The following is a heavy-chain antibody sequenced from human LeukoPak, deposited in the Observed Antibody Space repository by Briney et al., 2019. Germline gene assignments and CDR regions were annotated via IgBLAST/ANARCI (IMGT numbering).Heavy chain of an antibody. D-gene: IGHD3-22*01. CDR1: GDSISSGDYY. CDR2: ISSSGST. V-gene: IGHV4-61*02. J-gene: IGHJ3*02. Sequence: PSETLSLTCTVSGDSISSGDYYWSWIRQPAGKGLEWIGRISSSGSTNYNPSLKSRVTISVDTSKNQFSLKLSSVTAADTAVYFCARGPYSYDSSGAFDIWGQGTMATVSS. CDR3: ARGPYSYDSSGAFDI.